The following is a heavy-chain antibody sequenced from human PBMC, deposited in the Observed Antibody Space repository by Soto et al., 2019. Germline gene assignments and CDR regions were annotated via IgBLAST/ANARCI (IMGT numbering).Heavy chain of an antibody. Sequence: GSLLLSCAASGVNFSSYTLNLVRRAPGKGLEWVATSSDRRTGNTHYSDSVRGRFTLSRDYSRNILFLQMDSLRADDTALYYCTTWLTAHFDYWGRGTQVTV. CDR1: GVNFSSYT. D-gene: IGHD2-21*02. V-gene: IGHV3-23*01. CDR2: SSDRRTGNT. CDR3: TTWLTAHFDY. J-gene: IGHJ4*02.